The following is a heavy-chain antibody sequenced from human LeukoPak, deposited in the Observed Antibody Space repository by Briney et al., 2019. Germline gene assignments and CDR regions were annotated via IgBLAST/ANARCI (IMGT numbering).Heavy chain of an antibody. D-gene: IGHD2-2*01. CDR2: ISCKAYGGTT. J-gene: IGHJ4*02. V-gene: IGHV3-49*04. Sequence: GGSLRLSCTASGFTFGDYAMSWVRQAPGKGLEWVGFISCKAYGGTTEYAASVKGRFTISRDDSKSIAYLQMNSLKTEDTAVYYCTSQDIVVVPAALRIDYWGQGTLVTVSS. CDR1: GFTFGDYA. CDR3: TSQDIVVVPAALRIDY.